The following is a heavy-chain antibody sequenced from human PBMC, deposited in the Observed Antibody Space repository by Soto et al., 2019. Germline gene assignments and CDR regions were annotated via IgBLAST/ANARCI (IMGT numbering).Heavy chain of an antibody. Sequence: GGSLGHSCAASGFTFSSYGMHWVRQAPGKGLEWVAVISYDGSNKYYADSVKGRFTISRDNSKNTLYLQMNSLRAEDTAVYYCAKGLSSQQLDYWGQGTLVTVSS. D-gene: IGHD6-13*01. CDR1: GFTFSSYG. CDR2: ISYDGSNK. V-gene: IGHV3-30*18. CDR3: AKGLSSQQLDY. J-gene: IGHJ4*02.